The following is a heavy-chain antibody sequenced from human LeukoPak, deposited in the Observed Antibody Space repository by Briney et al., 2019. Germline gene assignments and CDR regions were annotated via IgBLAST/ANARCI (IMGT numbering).Heavy chain of an antibody. D-gene: IGHD2-2*01. V-gene: IGHV3-23*01. Sequence: PGGSLRLSCAASRFTFISYAITWVRQAPGKGLEWVSSISSSGGSTYYADSVKGRFAISRDNSKNTLYLQMNSLRAEDTAVYYCAKGVPAASYYYYAMDVCGQGTTVTVSS. CDR1: RFTFISYA. CDR2: ISSSGGST. J-gene: IGHJ6*02. CDR3: AKGVPAASYYYYAMDV.